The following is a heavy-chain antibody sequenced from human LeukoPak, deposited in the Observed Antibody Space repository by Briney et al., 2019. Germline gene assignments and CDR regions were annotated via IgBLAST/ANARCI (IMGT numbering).Heavy chain of an antibody. CDR1: GFTFSSYA. Sequence: PGGSLGLSCAASGFTFSSYAMSWVRQAPGKGLEWVSAISGSGGSTYYADSVKGRFTISRDNSKNTLYLQMNSLRAEDTAVYYCAKDLDSSSWYDYWGQGTLVTVSS. V-gene: IGHV3-23*01. J-gene: IGHJ4*02. CDR3: AKDLDSSSWYDY. CDR2: ISGSGGST. D-gene: IGHD6-13*01.